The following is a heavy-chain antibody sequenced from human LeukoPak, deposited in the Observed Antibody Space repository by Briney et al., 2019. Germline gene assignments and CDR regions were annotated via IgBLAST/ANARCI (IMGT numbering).Heavy chain of an antibody. CDR1: GFTLSNSW. D-gene: IGHD3-10*01. Sequence: RAGGSLRLSCAASGFTLSNSWMFGVRQPPGKGLKYVSEINNDGSRTSYADSVKGRFTISRDGAENTLFLQMNSLRAEDTAVYFCARGGVSGGFDYWGQGTLVTVSS. CDR3: ARGGVSGGFDY. CDR2: INNDGSRT. J-gene: IGHJ4*02. V-gene: IGHV3-74*01.